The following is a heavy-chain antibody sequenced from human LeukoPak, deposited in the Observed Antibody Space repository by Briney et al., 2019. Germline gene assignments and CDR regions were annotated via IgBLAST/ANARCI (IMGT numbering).Heavy chain of an antibody. V-gene: IGHV3-15*01. D-gene: IGHD4-17*01. CDR1: GFAFSSAW. Sequence: GGSLRLSCAASGFAFSSAWMNWVRQAPGRGLEWVGLIKSRPDGGTTYYAALVKGRFTISRDDSKNTLYLQMNSLKTEDTAIYYCTTGDYGAFEFWGQGTLVTVSS. J-gene: IGHJ4*02. CDR2: IKSRPDGGTT. CDR3: TTGDYGAFEF.